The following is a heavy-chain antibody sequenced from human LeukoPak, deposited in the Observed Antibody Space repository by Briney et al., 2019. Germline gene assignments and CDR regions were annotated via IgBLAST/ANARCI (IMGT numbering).Heavy chain of an antibody. CDR3: ARAHVVAGNFDY. Sequence: SETLSLTCAVYGGSFSGYYWSWIRQPPGKGLEWIGEINHSGSTNCNPSLKSRVTISVDTSKNQFSLKLSSVTAADTAVYYCARAHVVAGNFDYWGQGTLVTVSS. CDR1: GGSFSGYY. V-gene: IGHV4-34*01. CDR2: INHSGST. J-gene: IGHJ4*02. D-gene: IGHD6-19*01.